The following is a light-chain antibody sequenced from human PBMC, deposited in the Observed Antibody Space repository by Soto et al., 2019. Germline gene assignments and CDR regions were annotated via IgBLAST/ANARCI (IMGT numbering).Light chain of an antibody. J-gene: IGKJ1*01. CDR2: AAS. CDR3: QHYNSYSEA. CDR1: QSTSSW. Sequence: DIQMTQSPSTLSASVGDRVTITCRASQSTSSWLAWYQQKPGKAPKLLIYAASSLQSGVPSRFSGSGSGTEFTLTISSLQPDDFATYYCQHYNSYSEAFGQGTKVDIK. V-gene: IGKV1-5*01.